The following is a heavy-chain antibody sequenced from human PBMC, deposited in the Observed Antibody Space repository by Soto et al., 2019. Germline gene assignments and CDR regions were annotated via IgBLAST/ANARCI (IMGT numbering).Heavy chain of an antibody. J-gene: IGHJ4*02. CDR2: ISAYNGNT. D-gene: IGHD3-22*01. V-gene: IGHV1-18*01. CDR1: GYTFTSYG. Sequence: QVQLVQSGAEVKKPGASVKVSCKASGYTFTSYGISWVRQAPGQGLEWMGWISAYNGNTNYAQELQGRVTMTTDTSTKPAYMELRSLRYDDTAVYYCARHDSSGYYYYFDYWGQGTLVTVSS. CDR3: ARHDSSGYYYYFDY.